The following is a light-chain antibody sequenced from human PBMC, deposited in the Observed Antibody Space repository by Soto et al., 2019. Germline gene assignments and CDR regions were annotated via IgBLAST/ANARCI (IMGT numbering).Light chain of an antibody. V-gene: IGKV1-5*01. CDR1: QSISSW. Sequence: DIQMTQSPSTLSASVGDRVTITCRASQSISSWLAWYQQKPGKAPKLLIYDASSLESGVPSRFSGSGSGTEFTLTISSLQPDDFAIYYCQQYNSHYTVGQGTKLEIK. J-gene: IGKJ2*01. CDR2: DAS. CDR3: QQYNSHYT.